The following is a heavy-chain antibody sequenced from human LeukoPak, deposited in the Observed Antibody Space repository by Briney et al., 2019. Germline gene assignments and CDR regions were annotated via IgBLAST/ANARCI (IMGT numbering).Heavy chain of an antibody. D-gene: IGHD2-15*01. CDR2: ISSSSGFT. J-gene: IGHJ4*02. Sequence: PGGSLRLSCAASGFTFSDYYMTWIRRAPGKGLEWVSYISSSSGFTKYADSVRGRFTISRDNAKNSLYLQMNTLRAEDTAVYYCANVRSGYFEYWGQGTLVTVSS. CDR3: ANVRSGYFEY. V-gene: IGHV3-11*03. CDR1: GFTFSDYY.